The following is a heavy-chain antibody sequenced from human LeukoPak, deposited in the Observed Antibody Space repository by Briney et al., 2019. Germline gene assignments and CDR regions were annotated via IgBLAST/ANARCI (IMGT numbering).Heavy chain of an antibody. CDR1: GGSISSSTYY. CDR3: ARVSSVWIKDYYYYMDV. J-gene: IGHJ6*03. CDR2: IYYSGSA. Sequence: SETLSLTCTVSGGSISSSTYYWGWIRQPPGKGLEWIVTIYYSGSAYYNPSLKSRVTISVYTSKNRFSLKVSSVTAADTAVYYCARVSSVWIKDYYYYMDVWGKGTTVTVSS. V-gene: IGHV4-39*07. D-gene: IGHD5-12*01.